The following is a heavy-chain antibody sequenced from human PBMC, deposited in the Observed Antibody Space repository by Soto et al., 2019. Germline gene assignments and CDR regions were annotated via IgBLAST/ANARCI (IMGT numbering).Heavy chain of an antibody. Sequence: GASVKVSCKASGYTFTSYGISWVRQAPGQGLEWMGWISAYNGNTNYAQKLQGRVTMTTDTSTSTAYMELRSLRSDDTAVYYCASKGPGGQQWLGSYYYYGMDVWGQGTTVPVSS. CDR2: ISAYNGNT. CDR3: ASKGPGGQQWLGSYYYYGMDV. CDR1: GYTFTSYG. D-gene: IGHD6-19*01. J-gene: IGHJ6*02. V-gene: IGHV1-18*01.